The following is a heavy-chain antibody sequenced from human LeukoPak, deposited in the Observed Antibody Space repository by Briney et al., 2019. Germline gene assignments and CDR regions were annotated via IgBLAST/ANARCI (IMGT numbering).Heavy chain of an antibody. Sequence: SETLSLTCTVSGGSISSYYWSWIRQPPGKGLEWIGYIYYSGSTNYNPSLKSRVTISVDTSKNQFSLKLSSVTAADTAVYYCARGMYCSSTSCYTSHYYYYYMDVWGKGTTVTVSS. V-gene: IGHV4-59*01. CDR2: IYYSGST. D-gene: IGHD2-2*02. J-gene: IGHJ6*03. CDR3: ARGMYCSSTSCYTSHYYYYYMDV. CDR1: GGSISSYY.